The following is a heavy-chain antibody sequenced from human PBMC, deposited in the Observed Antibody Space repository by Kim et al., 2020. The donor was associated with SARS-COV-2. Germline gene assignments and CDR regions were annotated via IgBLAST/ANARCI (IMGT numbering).Heavy chain of an antibody. Sequence: STYYADSVKGRFTISRDNSKNTLYLQMSSLRAEDTAVYYCVAGYSSAIDPWGQGTLVTVSS. CDR2: ST. D-gene: IGHD6-19*01. CDR3: VAGYSSAIDP. V-gene: IGHV3-64D*06. J-gene: IGHJ5*02.